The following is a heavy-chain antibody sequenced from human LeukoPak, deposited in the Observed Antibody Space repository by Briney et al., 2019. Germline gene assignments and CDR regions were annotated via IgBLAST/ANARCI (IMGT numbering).Heavy chain of an antibody. CDR1: GYTFSAYY. D-gene: IGHD2-2*01. Sequence: ASVKVSCKASGYTFSAYYMHWVRQAPGQGPEWVGWINPNSGGTNYAQKFQGRVTITADESTSTAYMELSSLRSEDTAVYYCARGPDCSSTSCQSGYYYYGMDVWGQGTTVTVSS. CDR2: INPNSGGT. J-gene: IGHJ6*02. V-gene: IGHV1-2*02. CDR3: ARGPDCSSTSCQSGYYYYGMDV.